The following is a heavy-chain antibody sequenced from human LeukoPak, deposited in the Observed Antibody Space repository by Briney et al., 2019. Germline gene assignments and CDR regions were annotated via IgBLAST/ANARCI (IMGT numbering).Heavy chain of an antibody. D-gene: IGHD3-22*01. Sequence: SETLSLTCAVYGGSFSGYYWSWIRQPPGKGLEGIGEINHSGSTNYNPSLKSRVTISVDTSKCQFSLKLNSMTAADTAVYYCARGAQTYYDKAPVDYWGQGTLVTVSS. CDR1: GGSFSGYY. J-gene: IGHJ4*02. CDR3: ARGAQTYYDKAPVDY. CDR2: INHSGST. V-gene: IGHV4-34*01.